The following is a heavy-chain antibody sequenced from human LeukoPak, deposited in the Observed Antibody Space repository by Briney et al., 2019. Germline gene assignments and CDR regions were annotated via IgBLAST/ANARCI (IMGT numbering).Heavy chain of an antibody. V-gene: IGHV1-69*05. D-gene: IGHD3-3*01. CDR2: IIPIFGTA. CDR3: ARAGGGDFWSGYGAFDI. J-gene: IGHJ3*02. CDR1: GRTFSSYA. Sequence: SVKVSCKASGRTFSSYAISWVRQAPGQGLEWMGGIIPIFGTANYAQKFQGRVAITTDESTSTAYMELSSLRSEDTAVYYCARAGGGDFWSGYGAFDIWGQGTMVTVSS.